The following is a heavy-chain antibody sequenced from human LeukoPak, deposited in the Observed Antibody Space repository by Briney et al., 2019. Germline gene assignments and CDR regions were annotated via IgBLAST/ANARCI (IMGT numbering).Heavy chain of an antibody. Sequence: GASVKVSCKASGYTFTSYDFNWLRQATGQGPEWMGWMNPNSGATGYAQKLQGRVTMTTDTSTSTAYMELRSLRSDDTAVYYCARENYYYYGMDVWGQGTTVTVSS. V-gene: IGHV1-8*01. CDR3: ARENYYYYGMDV. J-gene: IGHJ6*02. CDR2: MNPNSGAT. CDR1: GYTFTSYD.